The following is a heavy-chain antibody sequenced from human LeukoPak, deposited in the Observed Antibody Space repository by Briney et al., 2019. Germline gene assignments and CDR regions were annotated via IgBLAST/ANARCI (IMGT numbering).Heavy chain of an antibody. CDR3: ARSLGYYSGGSCYWNY. CDR1: GYSISSGYY. J-gene: IGHJ4*02. D-gene: IGHD2-15*01. Sequence: SETLSLTCTVSGYSISSGYYWGWIRQPPGKGLEWIGTIYHSGSTYYNPSLKSRVTISVDTSKNQFSLKLSSVTAADTAVYYCARSLGYYSGGSCYWNYWGQGTLVTVSS. V-gene: IGHV4-38-2*02. CDR2: IYHSGST.